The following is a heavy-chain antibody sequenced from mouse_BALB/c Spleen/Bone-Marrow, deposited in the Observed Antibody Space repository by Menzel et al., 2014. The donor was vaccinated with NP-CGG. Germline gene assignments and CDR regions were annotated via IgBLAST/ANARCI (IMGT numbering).Heavy chain of an antibody. V-gene: IGHV1-14*01. CDR3: ARSKDWYFDV. CDR1: GYTFTSYM. J-gene: IGHJ1*01. CDR2: VNPYSDGT. Sequence: EVQLQQSGPELVKPGASVKMSCKASGYTFTSYMMHWAKQKPGQGLEWVGYVNPYSDGTYYTEDFKGKATLTSDKSSSTVYMELSSLTSEDSAVFYCARSKDWYFDVWGAGTTVTVSS.